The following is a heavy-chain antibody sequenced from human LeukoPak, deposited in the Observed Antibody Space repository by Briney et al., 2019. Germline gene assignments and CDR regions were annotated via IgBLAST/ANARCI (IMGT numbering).Heavy chain of an antibody. Sequence: GGSLRLSCAASGFTFSSYAMSWVRQAPGKGLELLSAISGSGDSTYYADSVKGRFTISRDNSKNTLYLQLNNLRAEDTAVYYCAKEMGYSSSWYYFDYWGQGTLVTVSS. CDR2: ISGSGDST. V-gene: IGHV3-23*01. CDR1: GFTFSSYA. J-gene: IGHJ4*02. CDR3: AKEMGYSSSWYYFDY. D-gene: IGHD6-13*01.